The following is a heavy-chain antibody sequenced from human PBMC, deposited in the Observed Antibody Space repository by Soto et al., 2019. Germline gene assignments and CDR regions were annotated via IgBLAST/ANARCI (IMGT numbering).Heavy chain of an antibody. CDR1: GGSISSSSYY. J-gene: IGHJ1*01. D-gene: IGHD4-17*01. Sequence: QLQLQESGPGLLKPSETLSLTCTVSGGSISSSSYYWGWIRQPPGKGMQWIGNIHYVGSPYYNPYLVSGVTISVDTSKTRFSLRLSSVTAADTAVYYCARLGLPSYGRAASWGQGTLVTVSS. V-gene: IGHV4-39*01. CDR2: IHYVGSP. CDR3: ARLGLPSYGRAAS.